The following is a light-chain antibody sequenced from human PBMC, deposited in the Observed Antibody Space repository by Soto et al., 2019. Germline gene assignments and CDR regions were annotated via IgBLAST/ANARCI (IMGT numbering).Light chain of an antibody. CDR1: QNVNNN. CDR2: GAS. Sequence: EVVMTQSPATLSVSPGERATLSCRASQNVNNNLAWYQQKPGQAPRLLIYGASTRATGIPARFSGSGSRTEFTLTISSLQSEDFAVYYCQQYNYWPPITFGQGTRLEIK. J-gene: IGKJ5*01. V-gene: IGKV3-15*01. CDR3: QQYNYWPPIT.